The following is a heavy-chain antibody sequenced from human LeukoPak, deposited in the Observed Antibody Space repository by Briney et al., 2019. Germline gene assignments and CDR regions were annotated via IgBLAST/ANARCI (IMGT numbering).Heavy chain of an antibody. CDR1: GYTFTSYG. J-gene: IGHJ5*02. CDR2: ISAYNGNT. CDR3: ARDPNIVVVVAATPQFDP. D-gene: IGHD2-15*01. Sequence: ASVKVSCKASGYTFTSYGISWVRQAPGQGLEWMGWISAYNGNTNYAQKLQGRVTMTTDTSTSTAYMELRSLRSEDTAVYYCARDPNIVVVVAATPQFDPWGQGTLVTVSS. V-gene: IGHV1-18*01.